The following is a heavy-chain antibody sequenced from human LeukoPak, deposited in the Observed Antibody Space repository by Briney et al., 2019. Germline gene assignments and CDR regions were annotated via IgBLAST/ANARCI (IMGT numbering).Heavy chain of an antibody. V-gene: IGHV3-30*02. D-gene: IGHD2-21*01. CDR1: GLTFSSYG. CDR3: AAPCLYCGGDSGWLFY. CDR2: IRYDGSNK. Sequence: GRCLSLSCAASGLTFSSYGMHCVRRAPGKGLGWVVFIRYDGSNKYYADSVTRRFTISRDNSTNTLYLQINSLRAEATAVYYCAAPCLYCGGDSGWLFYWGEGTLVTASP. J-gene: IGHJ4*02.